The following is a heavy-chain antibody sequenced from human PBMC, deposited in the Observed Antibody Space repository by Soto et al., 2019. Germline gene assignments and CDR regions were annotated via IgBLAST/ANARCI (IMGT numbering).Heavy chain of an antibody. V-gene: IGHV3-30*03. J-gene: IGHJ4*02. D-gene: IGHD5-12*01. Sequence: QVQLVESGGGVVQPGRSLRLSCAASGFTFSSYGMHWVRQAPGKGLEWVAVISYDGSNKYYADSVKGRFTISRDNTKNTLYLQMNSLRAEDTAVYYCARDRSKWGRDGYNAPFDYWGQGTLVTVSS. CDR3: ARDRSKWGRDGYNAPFDY. CDR1: GFTFSSYG. CDR2: ISYDGSNK.